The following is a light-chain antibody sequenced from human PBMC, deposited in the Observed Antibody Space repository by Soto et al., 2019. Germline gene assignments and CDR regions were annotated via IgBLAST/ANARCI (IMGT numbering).Light chain of an antibody. CDR1: SNDVGGYND. J-gene: IGLJ2*01. CDR2: EVS. Sequence: QSALTQPPSASGSPGQSVTISCTGTSNDVGGYNDVSWYQQHPGKAPKLMIYEVSKRPSGVPDRFSGSKSGNTASLTVSGLQAEDEADYYCSSYAGSNVVSGGGTKLTVL. CDR3: SSYAGSNVV. V-gene: IGLV2-8*01.